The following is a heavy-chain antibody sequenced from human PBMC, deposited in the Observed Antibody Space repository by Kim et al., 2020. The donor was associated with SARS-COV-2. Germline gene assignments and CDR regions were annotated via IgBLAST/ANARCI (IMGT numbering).Heavy chain of an antibody. CDR3: ARVGLYSGSYYFDF. D-gene: IGHD1-26*01. V-gene: IGHV4-59*01. Sequence: PSLNARVTVSLDTAKNPFSLRLRSVTAADTAVYYCARVGLYSGSYYFDFWGQGTLVTVSS. J-gene: IGHJ4*02.